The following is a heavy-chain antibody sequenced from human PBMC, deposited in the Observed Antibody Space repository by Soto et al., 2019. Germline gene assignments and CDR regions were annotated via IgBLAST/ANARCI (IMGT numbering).Heavy chain of an antibody. J-gene: IGHJ6*02. D-gene: IGHD3-3*01. V-gene: IGHV1-58*01. CDR1: GFTFTSSA. CDR3: AAVAGYYDFWSGYYSTQDYYYYGMDV. CDR2: IVVGSGNT. Sequence: AVKVSCKASGFTFTSSAVQWVRQARGQRXEWIGWIVVGSGNTNYAQRFQERVTITRDMSTSTAYMELSSLRSEDTAVYYCAAVAGYYDFWSGYYSTQDYYYYGMDVWGQGTTVTVSS.